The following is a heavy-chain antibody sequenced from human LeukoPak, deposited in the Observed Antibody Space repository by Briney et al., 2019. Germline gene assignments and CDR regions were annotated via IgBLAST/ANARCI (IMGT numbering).Heavy chain of an antibody. CDR2: IYPGDSDT. D-gene: IGHD6-19*01. CDR3: ARQLLVDDSNGWAISDY. CDR1: GYSFTSYW. V-gene: IGHV5-51*01. Sequence: GESLKISCKGSGYSFTSYWIGWVRQMPGKGLEWMGIIYPGDSDTRYSPSFQGQVTISADKSISTAYLQWSSLKASDTAMYYCARQLLVDDSNGWAISDYWGQGTLVTVSS. J-gene: IGHJ4*02.